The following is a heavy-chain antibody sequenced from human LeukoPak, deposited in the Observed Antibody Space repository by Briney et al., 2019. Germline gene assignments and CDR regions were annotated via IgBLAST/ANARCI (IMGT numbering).Heavy chain of an antibody. D-gene: IGHD5-18*01. Sequence: PGGSLRLSCAASGNYWMHWVRQAPGKGLVWVSHINSDGSWTSYADSVKGRFTISKDNAKNTVYLQMNNLRAEDTAVYYCARDAVDTANAVWGQGTTVTVSS. CDR2: INSDGSWT. V-gene: IGHV3-74*01. J-gene: IGHJ6*02. CDR3: ARDAVDTANAV. CDR1: GNYW.